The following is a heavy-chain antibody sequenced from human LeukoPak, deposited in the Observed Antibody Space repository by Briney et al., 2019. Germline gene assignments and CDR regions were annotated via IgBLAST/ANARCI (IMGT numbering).Heavy chain of an antibody. CDR2: INHSGST. CDR3: ARGVGVYASWFDP. CDR1: GGSISSSSYY. Sequence: SETLSLTCTVSGGSISSSSYYWGWIRRPPGKGLEWIGEINHSGSTNYNPSLKSRVTISVDTSKNQFSLKLSSVTAADTAVYSCARGVGVYASWFDPWGQGTLVTVST. V-gene: IGHV4-39*07. J-gene: IGHJ5*02. D-gene: IGHD2-8*01.